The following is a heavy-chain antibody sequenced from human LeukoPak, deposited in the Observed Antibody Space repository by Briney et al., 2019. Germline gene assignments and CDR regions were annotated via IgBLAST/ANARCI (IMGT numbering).Heavy chain of an antibody. Sequence: GGSLRLSCAASGFSVSDYWMTWVRQAPGKGLEWVANIKQDGSEKTYVDSVKGRSTISRDNAKNSLYLQMNSLRVEDTAMYYCVRDGGTDWYDPWGQGTLVTVFS. CDR2: IKQDGSEK. CDR1: GFSVSDYW. D-gene: IGHD3-16*01. V-gene: IGHV3-7*01. CDR3: VRDGGTDWYDP. J-gene: IGHJ5*02.